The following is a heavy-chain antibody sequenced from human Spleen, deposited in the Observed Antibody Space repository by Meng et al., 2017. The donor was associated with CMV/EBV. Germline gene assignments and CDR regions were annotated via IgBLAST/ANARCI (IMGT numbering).Heavy chain of an antibody. D-gene: IGHD1-7*01. CDR2: VSDSGAKT. J-gene: IGHJ4*02. CDR3: VKGDIGTSYEF. Sequence: GGSLRLSCAASGFTFIHSGMHWVRQAPGKGLEWVSSVSDSGAKTYYADSVKGRFTVSRDNSKNTVFLQMNSLRAEDTAVYYCVKGDIGTSYEFWGQGTLVTVSS. V-gene: IGHV3-23*01. CDR1: GFTFIHSG.